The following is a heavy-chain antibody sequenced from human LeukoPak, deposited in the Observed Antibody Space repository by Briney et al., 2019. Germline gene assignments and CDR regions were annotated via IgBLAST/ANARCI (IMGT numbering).Heavy chain of an antibody. CDR2: IKQDGSEK. V-gene: IGHV3-7*03. CDR1: RFTFSSYW. Sequence: GGSLRLSCAASRFTFSSYWMSWVRQAPGKGLEWVANIKQDGSEKYYVDSVKGRFTISRDNAKNSLYLQLNSLRAEDTAVYYCARTRGGYDFDYWGQGTLVTVSS. D-gene: IGHD5-12*01. J-gene: IGHJ4*02. CDR3: ARTRGGYDFDY.